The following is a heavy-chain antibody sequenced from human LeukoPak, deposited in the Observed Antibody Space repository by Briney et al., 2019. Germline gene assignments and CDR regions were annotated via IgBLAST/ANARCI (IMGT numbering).Heavy chain of an antibody. D-gene: IGHD2-15*01. CDR1: GVTISNYD. Sequence: GGSLRLSCAASGVTISNYDMHWVRQAPGKGLEWVALISFDGTDEDYAVSVKGRITISRDNSKNTLYLQMNSLRAEDTAVYYCAKGVGYCSGGSCQQFDYWGQGTLVTVSS. CDR3: AKGVGYCSGGSCQQFDY. J-gene: IGHJ4*02. CDR2: ISFDGTDE. V-gene: IGHV3-30*18.